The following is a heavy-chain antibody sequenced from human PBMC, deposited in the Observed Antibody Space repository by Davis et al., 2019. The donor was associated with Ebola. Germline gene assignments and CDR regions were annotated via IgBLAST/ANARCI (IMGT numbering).Heavy chain of an antibody. Sequence: GESLKISCAASGFTFSSYAMSWVRQAPGKGLEWVSAIGGSGAGTYYADSVQGRFTVSRDNSKNTLYLQMNSLRAEDTAVYYCARVKWELHWGQGTLVTVSS. D-gene: IGHD1-26*01. CDR2: IGGSGAGT. CDR3: ARVKWELH. V-gene: IGHV3-23*01. CDR1: GFTFSSYA. J-gene: IGHJ4*02.